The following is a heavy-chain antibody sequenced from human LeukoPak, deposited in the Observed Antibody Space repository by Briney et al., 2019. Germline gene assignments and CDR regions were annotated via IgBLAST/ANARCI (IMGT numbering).Heavy chain of an antibody. CDR3: ARGIPYYDFWSGYYPLYYYYGTDV. V-gene: IGHV3-30-3*01. D-gene: IGHD3-3*01. CDR1: GFTFSSYA. J-gene: IGHJ6*02. Sequence: PGRSLRLSCAASGFTFSSYAMHWVRQAPGKGLEWVAVISYDGSNKYYADSVKGRFTISRDNSKNTLYLQMNSLRAEDTAVYYCARGIPYYDFWSGYYPLYYYYGTDVWGQGTTVTVSS. CDR2: ISYDGSNK.